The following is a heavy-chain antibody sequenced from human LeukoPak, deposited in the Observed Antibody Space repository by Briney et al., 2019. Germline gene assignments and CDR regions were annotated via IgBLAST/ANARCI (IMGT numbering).Heavy chain of an antibody. J-gene: IGHJ4*02. V-gene: IGHV3-33*01. CDR1: GFTFSSYG. CDR2: IWYDGSNK. Sequence: NPGGSLRLSCAASGFTFSSYGMHWVRQAPGKGLEWVAVIWYDGSNKYYAASVKGRFTISRYNSKNTLYPQMNSLRAEDTAVYYCARGGQDLGFDYWGQGTLVTVSS. CDR3: ARGGQDLGFDY.